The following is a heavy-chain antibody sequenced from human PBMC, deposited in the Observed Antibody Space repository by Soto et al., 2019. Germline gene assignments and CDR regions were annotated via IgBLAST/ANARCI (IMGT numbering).Heavy chain of an antibody. CDR1: GFTFSSYA. J-gene: IGHJ3*02. CDR3: ARGDPYSDTLRNDAFDI. Sequence: EVQLVESGGGLVQPGGSLRLSCAASGFTFSSYAMHWVRQAPGKGLEYVSAIGSDGGNTYYANSVKDRFTISRDNSKNTPYLQMGSLRTEDMAVYYCARGDPYSDTLRNDAFDIWGQGTMVTVSS. CDR2: IGSDGGNT. V-gene: IGHV3-64*01. D-gene: IGHD5-18*01.